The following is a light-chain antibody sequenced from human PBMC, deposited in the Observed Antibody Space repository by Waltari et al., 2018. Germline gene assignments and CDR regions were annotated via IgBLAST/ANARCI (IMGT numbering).Light chain of an antibody. V-gene: IGLV2-23*02. J-gene: IGLJ1*01. Sequence: QSALTQPASVSGSPGQSITISCTGTSIDVGTYNLVSWYQHHPGKAPKLMIFEVSKRPSGVSNRFSGSKSGSTASLTISGLQAEDEADYYCCSYAGSSTFYVFGIGTKVTVL. CDR3: CSYAGSSTFYV. CDR1: SIDVGTYNL. CDR2: EVS.